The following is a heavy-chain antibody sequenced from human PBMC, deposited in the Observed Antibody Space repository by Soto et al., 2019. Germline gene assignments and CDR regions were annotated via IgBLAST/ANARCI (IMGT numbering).Heavy chain of an antibody. CDR3: ARGGGYCTNGVCYDAFDI. V-gene: IGHV1-8*01. J-gene: IGHJ3*02. Sequence: ASVKVSCKASGYTFTSYDINWVRQATGQGLEWMGWMNPNSGNTGYAQKFQGRVTMTRNTSISTAYMELSSLRSEDTAVYYCARGGGYCTNGVCYDAFDIWGQGTMVTVSS. CDR1: GYTFTSYD. D-gene: IGHD2-8*01. CDR2: MNPNSGNT.